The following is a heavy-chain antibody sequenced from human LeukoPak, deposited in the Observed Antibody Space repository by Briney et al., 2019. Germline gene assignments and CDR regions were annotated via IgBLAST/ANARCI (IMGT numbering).Heavy chain of an antibody. V-gene: IGHV1-2*06. CDR1: GYTFTGYY. D-gene: IGHD3-3*01. CDR2: INPNSGGT. CDR3: ARAVNYDFWCGSGNWFDP. J-gene: IGHJ5*02. Sequence: ASVKVSCKASGYTFTGYYMHWVRQAPGQGLEWIGRINPNSGGTNYAQKFQGRVTMTRDTSISTAYMELSRLRSDDTAVYYCARAVNYDFWCGSGNWFDPWGQGTLVTVSS.